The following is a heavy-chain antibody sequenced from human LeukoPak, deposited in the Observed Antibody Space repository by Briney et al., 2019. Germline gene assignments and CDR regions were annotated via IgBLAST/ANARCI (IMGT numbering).Heavy chain of an antibody. V-gene: IGHV3-30*02. D-gene: IGHD2-2*01. CDR3: AKDPYGTRYFDY. CDR1: GFTFSSYG. J-gene: IGHJ4*02. CDR2: IRYDGSNT. Sequence: GSLRLSCAVSGFTFSSYGMHWVRQAPGKGLEWVAFIRYDGSNTYYADSVKGRFTISRDNSKNTVYLQMSSLRAEDTAVYYCAKDPYGTRYFDYWGQGTLVTVSS.